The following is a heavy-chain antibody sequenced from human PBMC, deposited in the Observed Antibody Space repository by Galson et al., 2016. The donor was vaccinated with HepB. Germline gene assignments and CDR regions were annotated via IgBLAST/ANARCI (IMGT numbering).Heavy chain of an antibody. D-gene: IGHD6-13*01. CDR3: AKLPGAAAATSDPFDI. V-gene: IGHV3-30*18. CDR1: GFSFNNYG. CDR2: IPYAVPHK. J-gene: IGHJ3*02. Sequence: SLRLSCAASGFSFNNYGMHWVHQAPGTGLAWVTDIPYAVPHKHYADSVTGRFTISRDNDKNTLFLQMNSLRTEDTAVYCCAKLPGAAAATSDPFDIWGQGTMVTVS.